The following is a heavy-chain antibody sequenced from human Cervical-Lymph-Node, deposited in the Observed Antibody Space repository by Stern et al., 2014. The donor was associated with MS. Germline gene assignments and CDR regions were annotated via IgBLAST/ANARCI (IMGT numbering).Heavy chain of an antibody. Sequence: EVQLVESGGGLVQPGGSLRLSCAASGFSFNTYWMHWVRQAPGKGLVWVSRLNSDGSITSYADSVKGRFTISREIAKNTPYLQMNSLRVDDTGVYYCARDMRNGYYGMDVWGQGTTVIVSS. D-gene: IGHD1-1*01. V-gene: IGHV3-74*01. CDR3: ARDMRNGYYGMDV. CDR2: LNSDGSIT. CDR1: GFSFNTYW. J-gene: IGHJ6*02.